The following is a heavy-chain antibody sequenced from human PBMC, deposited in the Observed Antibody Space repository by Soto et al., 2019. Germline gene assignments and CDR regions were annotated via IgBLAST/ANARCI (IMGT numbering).Heavy chain of an antibody. Sequence: QVQLVQSGAEVKKPGASVTVSCRSSGDTFTDYYMHWVRQAPGQGLEWMGWINPNSGVTKYAQKFQGRVTMTMDTSIRTVYMQLSRLRSDDTAVYYCARESGGATATLDYYYFYMDVWGTGTTVTVSS. D-gene: IGHD2-15*01. CDR2: INPNSGVT. CDR3: ARESGGATATLDYYYFYMDV. J-gene: IGHJ6*03. CDR1: GDTFTDYY. V-gene: IGHV1-2*02.